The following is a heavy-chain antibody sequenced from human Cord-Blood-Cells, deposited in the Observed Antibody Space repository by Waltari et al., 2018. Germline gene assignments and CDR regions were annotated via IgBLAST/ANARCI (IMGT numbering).Heavy chain of an antibody. Sequence: QVQLVQSGAEVKKPGASVKVSCKASGYTFTGYYMHWVRQAPGQGLEWMGWGNPNSGGTNKAQKVQGRVTMTRDTAIRTAYMELSRLRADDTAVYYCARDRGEYYYGSGSMGYWGQGTLVTVSS. CDR3: ARDRGEYYYGSGSMGY. CDR2: GNPNSGGT. J-gene: IGHJ4*02. V-gene: IGHV1-2*02. CDR1: GYTFTGYY. D-gene: IGHD3-10*01.